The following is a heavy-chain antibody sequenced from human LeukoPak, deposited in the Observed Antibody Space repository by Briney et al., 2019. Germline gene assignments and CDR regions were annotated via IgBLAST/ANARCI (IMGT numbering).Heavy chain of an antibody. Sequence: GGSLRLSCAASGFTFSSYAMHWVRQAPGKGLEYVSAISSNGGSTYYADSVKGRFTISRDNSKNTLYLQMNSLRAEDTAIYYCARYQTGTMFAVWGQGTLVTISS. J-gene: IGHJ4*02. CDR2: ISSNGGST. CDR1: GFTFSSYA. CDR3: ARYQTGTMFAV. D-gene: IGHD1/OR15-1a*01. V-gene: IGHV3-64*04.